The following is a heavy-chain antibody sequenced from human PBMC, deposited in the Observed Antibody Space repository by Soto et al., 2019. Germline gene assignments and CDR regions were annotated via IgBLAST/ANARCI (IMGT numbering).Heavy chain of an antibody. V-gene: IGHV4-39*01. D-gene: IGHD3-10*01. CDR2: LYYTGST. CDR3: VSVTQGEGWFGEFPSWMDV. J-gene: IGHJ6*04. Sequence: SETLSLTCTVSGDSISSSSYFWGWIRQAPGRGLEWIGSLYYTGSTYYNQSLRSRATISVDTSKKQFFLKLNSVTAADTALYYCVSVTQGEGWFGEFPSWMDVWGKGTTVTVSS. CDR1: GDSISSSSYF.